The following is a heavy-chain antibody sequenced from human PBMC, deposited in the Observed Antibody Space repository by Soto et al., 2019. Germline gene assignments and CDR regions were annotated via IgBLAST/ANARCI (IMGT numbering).Heavy chain of an antibody. CDR2: ISGSGDST. Sequence: PGGSPRLSCAASGFTFSTYAMSWVRQAPGKGLEWVSAISGSGDSTYYADAVKGRFTISRDNSKNTLYLQMNSLRAEDTAVYYCAKGTVPAAIRRDYFDYWGQGTLVTVSS. V-gene: IGHV3-23*01. J-gene: IGHJ4*02. CDR1: GFTFSTYA. CDR3: AKGTVPAAIRRDYFDY. D-gene: IGHD2-2*02.